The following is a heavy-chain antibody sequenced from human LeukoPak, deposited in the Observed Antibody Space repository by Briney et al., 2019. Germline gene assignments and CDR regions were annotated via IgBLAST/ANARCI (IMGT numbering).Heavy chain of an antibody. J-gene: IGHJ4*02. D-gene: IGHD2-2*01. CDR2: IYHSGST. Sequence: SETLSLTCAVSGGSISSGGYSWSWIRQPPGKGLEWIGYIYHSGSTYYNPSLKSRVTISVDRSKNQFSPKLSSVTAADTAVYYCATLGGLGYCSSTSCYDDYWGQGTLVTVSS. V-gene: IGHV4-30-2*01. CDR3: ATLGGLGYCSSTSCYDDY. CDR1: GGSISSGGYS.